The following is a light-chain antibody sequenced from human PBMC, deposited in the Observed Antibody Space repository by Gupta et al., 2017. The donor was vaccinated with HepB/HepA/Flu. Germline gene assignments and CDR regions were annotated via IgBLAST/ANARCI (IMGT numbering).Light chain of an antibody. CDR3: CSYAGDSSYV. J-gene: IGLJ1*01. CDR1: SSDGGGYNS. V-gene: IGLV2-11*01. CDR2: DVN. Sequence: QSALTQPPSVSGSPGQSVTISCTGTSSDGGGYNSVSWYQQHPGKAPKLMIYDVNKRPSGVPDRFSGSKSGNTASLTISGLQAEDEADYHCCSYAGDSSYVFGSGTKVTVL.